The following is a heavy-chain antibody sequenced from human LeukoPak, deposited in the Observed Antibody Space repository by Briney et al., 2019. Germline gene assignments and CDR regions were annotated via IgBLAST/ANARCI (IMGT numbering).Heavy chain of an antibody. CDR3: ARPYCSGGSCEPAFDY. D-gene: IGHD2-15*01. J-gene: IGHJ4*02. CDR1: GFTFSSYA. Sequence: GGSLRLSCAASGFTFSSYAMHWVRQAPGKGLEWVAVISYDGSNKYYADSVKGRFTISRDNSKNTLYLQMNSLRAEDTAVYYCARPYCSGGSCEPAFDYWGQGTLVTVSS. CDR2: ISYDGSNK. V-gene: IGHV3-30-3*01.